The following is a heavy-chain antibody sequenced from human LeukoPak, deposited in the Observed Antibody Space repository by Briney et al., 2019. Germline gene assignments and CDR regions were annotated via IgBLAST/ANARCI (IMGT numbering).Heavy chain of an antibody. CDR2: IFYTGKT. CDR1: GGSVYTSDYY. CDR3: ARVFDS. Sequence: SETLSLTCTVSGGSVYTSDYYWGWVRQPPGKGPEWIGDIFYTGKTNYNPSLKSRVSISIDTSKNQFSLKLTPVTAADTAVYYCARVFDSWGQGTLVTVSS. V-gene: IGHV4-39*07. J-gene: IGHJ4*02.